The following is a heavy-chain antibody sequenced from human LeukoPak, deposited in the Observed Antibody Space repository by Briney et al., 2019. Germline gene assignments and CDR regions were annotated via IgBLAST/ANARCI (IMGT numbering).Heavy chain of an antibody. CDR2: IIPIFGTA. CDR1: GGTFSSYA. J-gene: IGHJ4*02. V-gene: IGHV1-69*13. CDR3: TKDLGTEYNIFDY. Sequence: SVKVSCKASGGTFSSYAISWVRQAPGQGLEWMGRIIPIFGTANYAQKFQGRVTITADESTSTAYMEVSSLRSEDTAVYYCTKDLGTEYNIFDYWGQGTLVTVSS. D-gene: IGHD3-9*01.